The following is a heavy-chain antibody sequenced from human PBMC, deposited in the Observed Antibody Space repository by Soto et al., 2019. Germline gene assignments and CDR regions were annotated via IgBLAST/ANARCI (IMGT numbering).Heavy chain of an antibody. CDR3: ARETSRGYYFDY. CDR1: GGTFSSYA. Sequence: SVKVSCKASGGTFSSYAISWVRQAPGQGLEWMGGIIPIFGTANYAQKFQGRVTITADESTSTAYMELSSLGSEDTAVYYCARETSRGYYFDYWGQGTLVTVSS. V-gene: IGHV1-69*13. D-gene: IGHD1-26*01. J-gene: IGHJ4*02. CDR2: IIPIFGTA.